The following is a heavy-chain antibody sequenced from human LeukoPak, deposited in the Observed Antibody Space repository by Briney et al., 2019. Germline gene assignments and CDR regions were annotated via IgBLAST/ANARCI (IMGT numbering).Heavy chain of an antibody. CDR3: ARDRYGDGFAHFDY. CDR1: GYTFTAYA. Sequence: GASVKVSCRASGYTFTAYAMHWVRQAPGQGLEWVGWITPTDGADYAQKFQGRVTMTSDTSMSTVYMDLNRLTSDDTAVYFCARDRYGDGFAHFDYWGQGTLVTVSS. CDR2: ITPTDGA. D-gene: IGHD5-24*01. J-gene: IGHJ4*02. V-gene: IGHV1-2*02.